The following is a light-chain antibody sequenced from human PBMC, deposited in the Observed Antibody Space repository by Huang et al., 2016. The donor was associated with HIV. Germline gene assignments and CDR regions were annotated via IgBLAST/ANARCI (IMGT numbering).Light chain of an antibody. J-gene: IGKJ4*01. CDR2: DAS. CDR3: QQRSNWPPLT. CDR1: QSVSSY. Sequence: EIVLTQSPATLSLSLGERATLSCRASQSVSSYLAWYHHKPAQAPRLLIHDASNRATGIPARFSGSGSGTDFTLTISSLEPEDFAVYYCQQRSNWPPLTFGGGTKVEIK. V-gene: IGKV3-11*01.